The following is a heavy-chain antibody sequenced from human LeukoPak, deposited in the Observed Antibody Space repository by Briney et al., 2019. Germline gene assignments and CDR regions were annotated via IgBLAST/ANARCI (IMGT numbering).Heavy chain of an antibody. D-gene: IGHD6-13*01. V-gene: IGHV1-8*01. Sequence: GASVKVSCKASGYTFISYDINWVRQATGQGLEWMGWMNPNSGNTGYAQKFQGRVTMTRNTSISTAYMELSSLRSEDTAVYYCARVGQQQLVRGYYYYYMDVWGKGTTVTVSS. CDR1: GYTFISYD. J-gene: IGHJ6*03. CDR3: ARVGQQQLVRGYYYYYMDV. CDR2: MNPNSGNT.